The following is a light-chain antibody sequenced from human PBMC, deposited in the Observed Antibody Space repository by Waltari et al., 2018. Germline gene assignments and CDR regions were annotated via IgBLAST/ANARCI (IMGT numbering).Light chain of an antibody. CDR1: QSISNY. CDR3: QQSYSDPAWT. V-gene: IGKV1-39*01. CDR2: AAS. Sequence: DIQMTQSPVSLSASVGDRVTITCRASQSISNYLNWYQQKPGKVPKLLIYAASRLQSGFPSRFSGRGSGTDFTLTITSLQAEDFATYYCQQSYSDPAWTFGQGTKVEIK. J-gene: IGKJ1*01.